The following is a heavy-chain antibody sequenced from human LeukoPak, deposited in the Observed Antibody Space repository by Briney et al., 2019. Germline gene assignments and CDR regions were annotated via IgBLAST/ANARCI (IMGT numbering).Heavy chain of an antibody. V-gene: IGHV3-7*01. CDR3: ARDHGYCSGGKCYAEFDY. CDR1: GFTFSTYC. CDR2: IKQDGSEK. J-gene: IGHJ4*02. Sequence: GGSLRLSCAASGFTFSTYCMSWVRQAPGKGLEWVAYIKQDGSEKYYVYSVKGRFTISRDNAKNSLYLQINSLRAEDTAVYYCARDHGYCSGGKCYAEFDYWGQGTLVTVSS. D-gene: IGHD2-15*01.